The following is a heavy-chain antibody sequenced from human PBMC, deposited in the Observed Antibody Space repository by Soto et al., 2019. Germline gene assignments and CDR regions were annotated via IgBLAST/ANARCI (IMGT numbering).Heavy chain of an antibody. V-gene: IGHV4-30-2*01. CDR2: IYHSGST. CDR3: AREWAGGGYYDY. Sequence: QLQLQESGSGLVEPSQTLSVTCAVSGGSISSGGYSWTWIRQPPGKGLEWIGYIYHSGSTYSNPSLKSRVTMSVDRSKNQFSLKLSSVTAADTAVYFCAREWAGGGYYDYWGQGTLVTVSS. J-gene: IGHJ4*02. D-gene: IGHD3-16*01. CDR1: GGSISSGGYS.